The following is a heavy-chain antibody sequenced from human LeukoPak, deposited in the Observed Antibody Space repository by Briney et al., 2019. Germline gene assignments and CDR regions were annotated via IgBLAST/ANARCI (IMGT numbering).Heavy chain of an antibody. D-gene: IGHD4-23*01. CDR2: INYSGGT. Sequence: SETLSLTCTVSGGSISSYYWSWIRQPPGKGLEWIGYINYSGGTNYNPSLKSRVTISVDTSRNQFSLKLSSATAADTAVFYCARGSNSPDYWGQGTQVTVSS. J-gene: IGHJ4*02. CDR1: GGSISSYY. V-gene: IGHV4-59*01. CDR3: ARGSNSPDY.